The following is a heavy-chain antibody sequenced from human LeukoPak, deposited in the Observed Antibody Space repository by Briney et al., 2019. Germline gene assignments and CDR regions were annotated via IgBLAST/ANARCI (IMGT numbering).Heavy chain of an antibody. D-gene: IGHD3-22*01. CDR3: ARDKSYYDSSGYR. J-gene: IGHJ4*02. CDR2: FSGSGGST. CDR1: GFTFSSYA. Sequence: GGSLRLSCAASGFTFSSYAMSWVRQAPGKGLECISGFSGSGGSTYYADSVKGRFTISRDNSKNTLYLQMNSLRAEDTAVYYCARDKSYYDSSGYRWGQGTLVTVSS. V-gene: IGHV3-23*01.